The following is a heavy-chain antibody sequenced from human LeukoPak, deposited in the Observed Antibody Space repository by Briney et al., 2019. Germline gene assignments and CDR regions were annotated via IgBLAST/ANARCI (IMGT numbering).Heavy chain of an antibody. Sequence: GGSLRLSCTASGFTFSSYAMSWVRQAPGKGLEWVSTISGSGGSTYYADSVKGRFTISRDNSKDTLYLQMNSLRAEDTAVYYCAKGREYSSSFDAFDIWGQGTMVAVSS. J-gene: IGHJ3*02. CDR3: AKGREYSSSFDAFDI. V-gene: IGHV3-23*01. CDR2: ISGSGGST. CDR1: GFTFSSYA. D-gene: IGHD6-6*01.